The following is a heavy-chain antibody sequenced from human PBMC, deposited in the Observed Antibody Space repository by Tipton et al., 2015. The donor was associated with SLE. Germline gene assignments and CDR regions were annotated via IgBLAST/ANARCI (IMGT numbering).Heavy chain of an antibody. J-gene: IGHJ4*02. CDR2: ISYDGSNK. CDR3: ERDLLIRYSSSLDY. Sequence: SLRLSCAASGFTFSSYAMHWVRQAPGKGLEWVAVISYDGSNKYYADSVKGRFTISRDNSKNTLYLQMNSLRAEDTAVYYCERDLLIRYSSSLDYWGQGTLVTVSS. D-gene: IGHD6-6*01. CDR1: GFTFSSYA. V-gene: IGHV3-30*04.